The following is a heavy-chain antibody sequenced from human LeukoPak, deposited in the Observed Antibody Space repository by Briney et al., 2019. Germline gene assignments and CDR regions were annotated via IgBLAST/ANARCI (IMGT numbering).Heavy chain of an antibody. D-gene: IGHD6-19*01. CDR2: IRYDGSDK. Sequence: GGSLRLSCAASGFTFSSYGMHWVRQAPGKGLEWVAFIRYDGSDKYYADSVKGRFTISRDNSKNTLYLQMNSLRAEDTAVYYCAKVTHSSGWAIDYWGQGTLVTVSS. J-gene: IGHJ4*02. V-gene: IGHV3-30*02. CDR3: AKVTHSSGWAIDY. CDR1: GFTFSSYG.